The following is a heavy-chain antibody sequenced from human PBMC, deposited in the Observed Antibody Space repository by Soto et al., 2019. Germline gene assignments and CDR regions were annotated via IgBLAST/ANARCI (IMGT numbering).Heavy chain of an antibody. V-gene: IGHV3-48*01. Sequence: EVQLVESGGGLVQPGGSLRLSCAASGFTFSSFNMNWVRQAPGKGLEWVSFVTSGGGTLYYADSVKGRFTISRDNAKDSLYLQMNSLRAEDTAVYYCARRLGYCSGGSCPTDYWGQGTLVTVSS. CDR2: VTSGGGTL. J-gene: IGHJ4*02. D-gene: IGHD2-15*01. CDR3: ARRLGYCSGGSCPTDY. CDR1: GFTFSSFN.